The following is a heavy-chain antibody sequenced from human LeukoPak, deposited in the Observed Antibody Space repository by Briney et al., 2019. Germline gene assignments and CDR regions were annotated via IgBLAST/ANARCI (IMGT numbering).Heavy chain of an antibody. Sequence: GGSLRLSCAASGFTFSSYEMNWVRQAPGKGLEWVSYISSSGSTIYYADSVKGRFTISRDNAKNSLYLQMNSLRAEDTAVYYRARGLWFGELDHDNWFDPWGQGTLVTVSS. J-gene: IGHJ5*02. D-gene: IGHD3-10*01. CDR1: GFTFSSYE. V-gene: IGHV3-48*03. CDR2: ISSSGSTI. CDR3: ARGLWFGELDHDNWFDP.